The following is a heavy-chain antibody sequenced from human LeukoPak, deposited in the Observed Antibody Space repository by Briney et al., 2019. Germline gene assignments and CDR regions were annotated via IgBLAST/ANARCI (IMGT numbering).Heavy chain of an antibody. CDR1: GYTLTELS. J-gene: IGHJ6*02. CDR2: FDPEDGET. D-gene: IGHD3-10*01. Sequence: ASVKVSCKVSGYTLTELSMHWVRQAPGKGLEWMGGFDPEDGETIYAQKFQGRVTMTEDTSTDTAYMELSSLRSEDTAVYYCATGTTMVRGVIFWPHYYYYYGMDVWGQGTTVTVSS. V-gene: IGHV1-24*01. CDR3: ATGTTMVRGVIFWPHYYYYYGMDV.